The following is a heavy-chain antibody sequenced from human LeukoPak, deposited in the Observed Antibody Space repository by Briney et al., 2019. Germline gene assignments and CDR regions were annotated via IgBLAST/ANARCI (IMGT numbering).Heavy chain of an antibody. V-gene: IGHV3-74*01. CDR1: GFTFSTYW. CDR3: ARAGSSVVTQFDY. Sequence: PGGSLILSCAASGFTFSTYWMHWVRQVPGKGLVWVSRINTDGSSTKYADSVKGRFTISRDNAKNTLYLQMNSLRAEDTAVYYCARAGSSVVTQFDYWGQGTLVTVSS. D-gene: IGHD2-21*02. J-gene: IGHJ4*02. CDR2: INTDGSST.